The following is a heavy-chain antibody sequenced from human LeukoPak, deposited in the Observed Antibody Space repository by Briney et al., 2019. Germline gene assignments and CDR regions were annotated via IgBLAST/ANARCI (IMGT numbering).Heavy chain of an antibody. CDR3: ARTYHYDTSGYYAT. D-gene: IGHD3-22*01. J-gene: IGHJ5*02. Sequence: PSETLSLTCTVSSYSISSGYYWGWIRQPPGKGLEWIGSIYYSGSTYYNPSLKSRVTISVDTSKSQFSLKLSSVSAADTAVYYCARTYHYDTSGYYATWGQGTLVTVSS. CDR2: IYYSGST. CDR1: SYSISSGYY. V-gene: IGHV4-38-2*02.